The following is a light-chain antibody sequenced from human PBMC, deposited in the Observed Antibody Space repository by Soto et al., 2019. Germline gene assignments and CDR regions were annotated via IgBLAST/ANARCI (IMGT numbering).Light chain of an antibody. V-gene: IGLV1-47*02. J-gene: IGLJ1*01. Sequence: QSVLSQPPSASGTPGQRVTISCSGSSSNIGINFVYWYQQLPGTAPKLLIYSNNQRLSGVPDRFTGSRSGTSASLAIRGLQSEDEAEYYCAVWDDSLRAYVFGTGTQLTVL. CDR2: SNN. CDR3: AVWDDSLRAYV. CDR1: SSNIGINF.